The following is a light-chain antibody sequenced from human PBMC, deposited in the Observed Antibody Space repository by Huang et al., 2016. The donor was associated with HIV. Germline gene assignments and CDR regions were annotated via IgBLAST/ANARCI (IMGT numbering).Light chain of an antibody. CDR2: GAS. Sequence: EIVLTQSPGTLSLSPGERATLPCRASQGVSNNYLAWYQQKPGQAPRLLIYGASRRATGSPDRFSGSGSGTDFTLTINRLEPEEFAVYYCQQYGRSPTFGQGTKVEIK. CDR1: QGVSNNY. J-gene: IGKJ1*01. CDR3: QQYGRSPT. V-gene: IGKV3-20*01.